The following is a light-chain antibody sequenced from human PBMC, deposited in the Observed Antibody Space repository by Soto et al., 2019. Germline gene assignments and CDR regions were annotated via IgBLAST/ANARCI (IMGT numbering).Light chain of an antibody. CDR1: QSVRSTY. V-gene: IGKV3-20*01. J-gene: IGKJ1*01. Sequence: DIVLTQSPGTLSLSPGERATLSCRASQSVRSTYLGWYQHKRGQAPRFLIYGASNRATDIPDRFSGSGSGTDFTLTISRLEPEDFAIYYCQHYGNSLWTFGQGTKVDI. CDR3: QHYGNSLWT. CDR2: GAS.